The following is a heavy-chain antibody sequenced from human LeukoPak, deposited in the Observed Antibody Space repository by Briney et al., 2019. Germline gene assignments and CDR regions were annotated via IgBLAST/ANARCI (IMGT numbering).Heavy chain of an antibody. D-gene: IGHD3-16*01. CDR3: ARGSVGGGNYFDY. CDR2: ISGSGGST. CDR1: GFTFSNYA. Sequence: PGGSLRLSCAASGFTFSNYAMSWVRQAPGKGLEWVSGISGSGGSTYYADSVKDRFTISRDNAKNSLYLQMNSLRAEDTAVYYCARGSVGGGNYFDYWGQGTLVTVSS. J-gene: IGHJ4*02. V-gene: IGHV3-23*01.